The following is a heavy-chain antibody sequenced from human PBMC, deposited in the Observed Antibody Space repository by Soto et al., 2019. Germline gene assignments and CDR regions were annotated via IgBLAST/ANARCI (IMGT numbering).Heavy chain of an antibody. V-gene: IGHV3-30*18. CDR2: LSSDGGNK. J-gene: IGHJ4*02. CDR3: AKRGYSGYDLDY. CDR1: GFTFSHYG. Sequence: QMQLVESGGGVVQPGRSLRLSCVASGFTFSHYGMHWVRQSPGKGLEWVATLSSDGGNKYHADSVKGRFTISRDKSKNTLYLQINSLRVEDTALYYCAKRGYSGYDLDYWGLGTLVTVSS. D-gene: IGHD5-12*01.